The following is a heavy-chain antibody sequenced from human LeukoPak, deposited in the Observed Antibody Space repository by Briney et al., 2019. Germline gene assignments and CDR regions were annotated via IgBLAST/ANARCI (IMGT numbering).Heavy chain of an antibody. CDR2: IYGVGTT. CDR3: ARGLSHCSGASCSFT. D-gene: IGHD2-15*01. CDR1: GFIVSNNS. V-gene: IGHV3-53*01. Sequence: GGSLRLSCAASGFIVSNNSMSWVRQAPGKGLEWVSVIYGVGTTYYAGSVKGRFTISRDNSMNTLYLQMNGLRADDTAVYYCARGLSHCSGASCSFTWGQGTLVTVSP. J-gene: IGHJ5*02.